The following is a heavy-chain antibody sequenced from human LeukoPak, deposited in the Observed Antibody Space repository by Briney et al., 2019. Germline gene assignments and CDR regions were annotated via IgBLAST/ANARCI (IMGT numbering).Heavy chain of an antibody. CDR3: ARDGYYDSRPVPFDY. CDR1: GGTFSSYA. CDR2: IIPIFGTA. V-gene: IGHV1-69*06. J-gene: IGHJ4*02. Sequence: SVKVSCKASGGTFSSYAISWVRQAPGQGLEWMGGIIPIFGTANYAQKFQGRVTITADKSTSTAYMELSSLRSEDTAVYYCARDGYYDSRPVPFDYWGQGTLVTVSS. D-gene: IGHD3-22*01.